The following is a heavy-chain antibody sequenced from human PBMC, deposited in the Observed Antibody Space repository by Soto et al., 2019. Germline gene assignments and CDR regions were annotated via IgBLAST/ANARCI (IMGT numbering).Heavy chain of an antibody. J-gene: IGHJ4*02. CDR2: IFHSGST. Sequence: QVQLQESGPGLVKPSGTLSLTCAVFGGSISNSNWWSWVRQPPGKGLDWIGEIFHSGSTNYNSSLMGRVTIPVDKSNTQFSLKLSSVTASDTAVYYCSHRPIVGAAIWGQGTLVTVAS. CDR1: GGSISNSNW. D-gene: IGHD1-26*01. V-gene: IGHV4-4*02. CDR3: SHRPIVGAAI.